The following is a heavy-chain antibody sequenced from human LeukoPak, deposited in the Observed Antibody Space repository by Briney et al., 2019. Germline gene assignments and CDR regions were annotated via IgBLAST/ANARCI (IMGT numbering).Heavy chain of an antibody. D-gene: IGHD6-6*01. J-gene: IGHJ4*02. CDR1: GFIFSSYW. CDR3: ARFGQLATGTDY. V-gene: IGHV3-7*03. Sequence: GGSLRLSCAASGFIFSSYWMSWVRQAPGKGLEWVANIKQDRNEKYYVDSVKGRFTISRDNAKNSLYLQMNSLRADDTAVYYCARFGQLATGTDYWGQGTLVTVSS. CDR2: IKQDRNEK.